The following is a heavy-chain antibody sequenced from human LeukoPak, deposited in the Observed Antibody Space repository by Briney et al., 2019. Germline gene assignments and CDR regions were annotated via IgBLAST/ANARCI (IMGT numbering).Heavy chain of an antibody. CDR2: INPNSGGT. D-gene: IGHD5-18*01. J-gene: IGHJ4*02. CDR3: ARTQRWGGYYFDY. Sequence: ASVKVSCKASGYTFTGYYMHWVRQAPGQGLEWMGWINPNSGGTNYAQKFQGRVTMTRDTSISTAYMELSRLRSDDTAVYYCARTQRWGGYYFDYWGQGTLVTVSS. CDR1: GYTFTGYY. V-gene: IGHV1-2*02.